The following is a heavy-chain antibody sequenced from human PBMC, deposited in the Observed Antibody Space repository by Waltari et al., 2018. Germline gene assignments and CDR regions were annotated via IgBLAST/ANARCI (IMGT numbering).Heavy chain of an antibody. CDR3: VYSRRGAGSGSRWYYFNY. CDR2: VYWDGDK. D-gene: IGHD6-19*01. CDR1: GFSLRTDGVG. J-gene: IGHJ4*02. Sequence: QITLTESGPRQVRPTQTLTLTCTLSGFSLRTDGVGVGWVRQLPTKVLEWLAIVYWDGDKRYSTSLKSRLTITGDTSKNQVVLTMINMDPVDTAAYLCVYSRRGAGSGSRWYYFNYWGQGTLVTVSS. V-gene: IGHV2-5*02.